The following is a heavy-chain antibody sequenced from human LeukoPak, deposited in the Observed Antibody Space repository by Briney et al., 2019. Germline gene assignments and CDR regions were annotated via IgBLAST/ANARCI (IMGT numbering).Heavy chain of an antibody. J-gene: IGHJ5*02. CDR1: GGSISSGSYY. V-gene: IGHV4-61*02. D-gene: IGHD6-13*01. CDR2: IYTSGST. CDR3: ARDSEGSSSWSSFDP. Sequence: SQTLSLTCTVSGGSISSGSYYWSWIRQPAGKGLEWIGRIYTSGSTNYNPSLKSRVTISVDTSKNQFSLKLSSVTAADTAVYYCARDSEGSSSWSSFDPWGQGTLVTVSS.